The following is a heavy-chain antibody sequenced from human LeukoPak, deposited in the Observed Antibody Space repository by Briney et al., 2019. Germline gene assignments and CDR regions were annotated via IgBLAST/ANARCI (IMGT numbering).Heavy chain of an antibody. D-gene: IGHD3-10*01. CDR3: ARDSGDSPGGYYFDY. CDR1: GYTFTIHG. J-gene: IGHJ4*02. CDR2: ISAYNANT. V-gene: IGHV1-18*01. Sequence: ASVNVSSTASGYTFTIHGISWVRQAPGQGPEWMGWISAYNANTNYAQKLQGRVTMTTDTSTSTAYMELRSLRSDDTAVYYCARDSGDSPGGYYFDYWGQGTLVTVS.